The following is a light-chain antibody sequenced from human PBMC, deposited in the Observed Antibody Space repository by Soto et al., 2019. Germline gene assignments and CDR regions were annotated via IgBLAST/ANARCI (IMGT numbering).Light chain of an antibody. CDR1: RSISDW. CDR3: LQYSSHSWT. Sequence: SSLSPSVGDRVTITCRASRSISDWLAWYQQKPGKAPELLIFDASNLKSGVSSRFSGSGSGTEFTLTISRLQPDDVATYYCLQYSSHSWTFGQGTKVDNK. J-gene: IGKJ1*01. CDR2: DAS. V-gene: IGKV1-5*01.